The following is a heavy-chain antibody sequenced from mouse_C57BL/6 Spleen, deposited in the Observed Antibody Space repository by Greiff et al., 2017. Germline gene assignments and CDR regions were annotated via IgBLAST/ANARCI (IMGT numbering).Heavy chain of an antibody. D-gene: IGHD1-1*01. Sequence: VQLQQSGPVLVKPGASVKMSCKASGYTFTDYYMNWVKQSHGKSLEWIGVINPYNGGTSYNQKFKGKATLTVDKSSSTAYMELNSLTSEDSAVYYCARAVITTVVATRYFEGWGTGTTVTVSS. CDR1: GYTFTDYY. CDR3: ARAVITTVVATRYFEG. J-gene: IGHJ1*03. V-gene: IGHV1-19*01. CDR2: INPYNGGT.